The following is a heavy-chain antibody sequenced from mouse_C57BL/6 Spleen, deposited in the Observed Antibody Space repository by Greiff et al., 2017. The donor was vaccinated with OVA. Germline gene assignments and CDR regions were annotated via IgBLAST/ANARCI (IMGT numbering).Heavy chain of an antibody. CDR2: IHPNSGST. D-gene: IGHD1-1*01. CDR1: GYTFTSYW. CDR3: ARDGSSYFDY. Sequence: VQLQQPGAELVKPGASVKLSCKASGYTFTSYWMHWVKQRPGQGLEWIGLIHPNSGSTNYNEKFKSKATLTVDKSSSTAYMQLSGLTSEDSAVYYCARDGSSYFDYWGQGTTLTVSS. J-gene: IGHJ2*01. V-gene: IGHV1-64*01.